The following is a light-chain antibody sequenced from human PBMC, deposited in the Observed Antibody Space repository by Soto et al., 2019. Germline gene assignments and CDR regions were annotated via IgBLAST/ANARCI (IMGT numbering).Light chain of an antibody. CDR2: LGS. V-gene: IGKV2-28*01. Sequence: DIVLTQSPLSLPVTPGEPASISCRSSQSLLHSDGYKYLDWYLQKPGQSPQLLIYLGSNRASGVPDRFSGSGSGTDFTLKISRVEADDVGVYYCMHALQTPGTFGQGTKVEIK. J-gene: IGKJ1*01. CDR1: QSLLHSDGYKY. CDR3: MHALQTPGT.